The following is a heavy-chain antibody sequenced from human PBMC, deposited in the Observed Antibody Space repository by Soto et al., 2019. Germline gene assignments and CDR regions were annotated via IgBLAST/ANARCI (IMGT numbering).Heavy chain of an antibody. CDR2: INHSGST. D-gene: IGHD6-6*01. Sequence: QVQLQQWGAGLLKPSETLSLTCAVYGGSFSGYYWSWIRQPPGKGLEWLGEINHSGSTNYNPSLKSRVTISVDTSKNQFSLKLSSVTAADTAVYYCARGQRSSSPYYYYYGMDVWGQGTTVTVSS. J-gene: IGHJ6*02. CDR3: ARGQRSSSPYYYYYGMDV. V-gene: IGHV4-34*01. CDR1: GGSFSGYY.